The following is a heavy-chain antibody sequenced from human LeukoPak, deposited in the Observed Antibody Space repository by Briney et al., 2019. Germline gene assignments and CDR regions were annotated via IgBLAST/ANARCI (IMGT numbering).Heavy chain of an antibody. J-gene: IGHJ4*02. CDR1: GFTFSSYG. CDR2: ISYDGSNK. V-gene: IGHV3-30*03. D-gene: IGHD3-10*01. Sequence: GGSLRLSCAASGFTFSSYGMHWVRQAPGKGLEWVAVISYDGSNKYYADSVKGRFTISRDNSKNTLYLQMDSLRTDDTAMYYCARDFGITWAQYYFDYWGQGTLVTVSS. CDR3: ARDFGITWAQYYFDY.